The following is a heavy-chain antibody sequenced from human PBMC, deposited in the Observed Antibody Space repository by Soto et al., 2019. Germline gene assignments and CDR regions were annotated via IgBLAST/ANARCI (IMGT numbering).Heavy chain of an antibody. D-gene: IGHD6-13*01. CDR3: ARGSGYSSSWYQKRHKFDY. CDR1: GGSISRYY. CDR2: IYYSGST. J-gene: IGHJ4*02. Sequence: SETLSLTCTASGGSISRYYWSWIRQPPGKGLEWIGYIYYSGSTNYNPSLKSRVTISVDTSKNQFSLKLSSVTAADTAVYYCARGSGYSSSWYQKRHKFDYWGQGTLVTVSS. V-gene: IGHV4-59*01.